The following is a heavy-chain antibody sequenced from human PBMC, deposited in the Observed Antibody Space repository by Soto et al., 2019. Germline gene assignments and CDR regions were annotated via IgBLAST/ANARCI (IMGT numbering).Heavy chain of an antibody. CDR3: AREALYGSGSYSAYYFDY. J-gene: IGHJ4*02. Sequence: QVQLVQSGAEVKKPGASVKVSCKASGYTFTSYGISWVRQAPGQGLEWMGWISAYNGNTNYAQKLQGRVTMTTDTSTSTAYMELRSLRADDTAVYYCAREALYGSGSYSAYYFDYWGQGTLVTVSS. V-gene: IGHV1-18*01. CDR1: GYTFTSYG. CDR2: ISAYNGNT. D-gene: IGHD3-10*01.